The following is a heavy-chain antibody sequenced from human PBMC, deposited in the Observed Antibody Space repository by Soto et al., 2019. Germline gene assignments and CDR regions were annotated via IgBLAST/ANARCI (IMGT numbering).Heavy chain of an antibody. V-gene: IGHV1-2*02. D-gene: IGHD1-26*01. Sequence: QVQLVQSGAEVKTPGASVKVSCKASGYTFTGYYIHWVRQAPGQGLEWMGWINANSGGTKYAQKFQGRVTMTRDTSISTAYMELSRLRSDDTAVYYCARVVPGHQYYAMDVWGQGTTVTVSS. CDR2: INANSGGT. J-gene: IGHJ6*02. CDR1: GYTFTGYY. CDR3: ARVVPGHQYYAMDV.